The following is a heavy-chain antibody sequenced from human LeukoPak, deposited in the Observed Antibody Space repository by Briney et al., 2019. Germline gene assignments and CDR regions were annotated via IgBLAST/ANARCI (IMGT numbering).Heavy chain of an antibody. D-gene: IGHD3-22*01. CDR3: AKDLGSSGYWHMGY. CDR1: GFTFSNYN. J-gene: IGHJ4*02. CDR2: ITSSISTM. V-gene: IGHV3-48*01. Sequence: GGSLRLSCAASGFTFSNYNMNWVRQAPGKGLEWISYITSSISTMYYADSVKGRFTISRDNAKSSLYLQMDSLRAEDTAVYYCAKDLGSSGYWHMGYWGQGTLVTVSS.